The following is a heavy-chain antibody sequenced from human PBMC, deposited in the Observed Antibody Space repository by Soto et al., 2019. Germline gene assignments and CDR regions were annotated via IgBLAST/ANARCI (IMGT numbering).Heavy chain of an antibody. CDR2: RYYRVST. CDR3: ARSALGVYAFDI. Sequence: PEETLSLTCTVSGGSISSSIYYWGWIRQPPGKGLEWIGSRYYRVSTYYNPSLKSRVTISVDTSKNQFSLKLSSVTAAGTAVYYCARSALGVYAFDIWGQGKTVTIAS. J-gene: IGHJ3*02. V-gene: IGHV4-39*01. D-gene: IGHD3-16*01. CDR1: GGSISSSIYY.